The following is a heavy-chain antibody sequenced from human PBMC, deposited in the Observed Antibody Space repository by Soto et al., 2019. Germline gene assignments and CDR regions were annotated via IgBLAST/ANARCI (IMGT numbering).Heavy chain of an antibody. CDR3: ARIGRRHGGKYGMDV. Sequence: GGSLRLSCAASGFTFSSYAMSWVRQAPGKGLEWVSAISGSGGSTYYADSVKGRFTISRDNSKNTLYLQMNSLRAEDTAVYYCARIGRRHGGKYGMDVWGQGTTVTVSS. CDR2: ISGSGGST. CDR1: GFTFSSYA. V-gene: IGHV3-23*01. D-gene: IGHD2-15*01. J-gene: IGHJ6*02.